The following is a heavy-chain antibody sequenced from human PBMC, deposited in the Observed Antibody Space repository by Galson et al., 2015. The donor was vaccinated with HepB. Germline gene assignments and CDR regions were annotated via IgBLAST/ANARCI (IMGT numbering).Heavy chain of an antibody. CDR2: INHRGTT. V-gene: IGHV4-34*01. CDR3: TRDNGVVVSGTRHHRHHYMDV. D-gene: IGHD2-15*01. J-gene: IGHJ6*03. CDR1: GGSFSGYY. Sequence: TLSLTCAVYGGSFSGYYWTWIRQSPGKGLEWIGEINHRGTTHYSPFLKSRVTISVDTSKNQFSLKLRSVTAADTAVYYCTRDNGVVVSGTRHHRHHYMDVWGTGTTVTISS.